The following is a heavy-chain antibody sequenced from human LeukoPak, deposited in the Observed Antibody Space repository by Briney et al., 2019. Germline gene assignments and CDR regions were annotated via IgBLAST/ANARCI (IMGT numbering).Heavy chain of an antibody. V-gene: IGHV3-23*01. CDR3: AKYLRSGSYYDY. Sequence: PGGSLRLSCAASGFTFINYAMSWVRQAPGKGLEWVSAISGSGGSTYYADSVKGRFTISRDNSKNTLHLQMNTLRAEDTAIYYCAKYLRSGSYYDYRGQGTLVTVSS. CDR1: GFTFINYA. J-gene: IGHJ4*02. CDR2: ISGSGGST. D-gene: IGHD1-26*01.